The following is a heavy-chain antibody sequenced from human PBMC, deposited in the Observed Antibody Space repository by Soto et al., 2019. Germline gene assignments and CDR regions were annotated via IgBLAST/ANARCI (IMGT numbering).Heavy chain of an antibody. J-gene: IGHJ6*02. Sequence: QVQLVESGGGVVQPGRSLRLSCAASGFTFSSYAMHWVRQAPGKGLEWVAVISYDGSNKYYADSVKGRFTISRDNSKNTLYLQMNSLRAEDTAVYYCASIYGMDVWGQGTTVTVSS. V-gene: IGHV3-30-3*01. CDR1: GFTFSSYA. CDR2: ISYDGSNK. CDR3: ASIYGMDV.